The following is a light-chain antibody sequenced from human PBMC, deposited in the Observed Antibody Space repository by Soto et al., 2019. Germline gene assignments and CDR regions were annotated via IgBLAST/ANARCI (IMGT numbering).Light chain of an antibody. V-gene: IGKV1D-16*01. J-gene: IGKJ1*01. CDR1: QDISSW. Sequence: DIQMTQSPSSVSASAGDRVTITCRASQDISSWLAWYRQKPGKAPKLLIYAASSLQSGVPSRFSGSGSGTDFTLTISSLQPEDFATYYCQQYNSYSPWTFGQGTKVDIK. CDR3: QQYNSYSPWT. CDR2: AAS.